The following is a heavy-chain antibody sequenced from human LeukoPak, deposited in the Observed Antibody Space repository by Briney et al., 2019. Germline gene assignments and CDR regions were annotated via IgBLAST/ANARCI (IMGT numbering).Heavy chain of an antibody. CDR2: IYYSWST. CDR1: GGSISSYY. J-gene: IGHJ5*02. Sequence: SETLSLTCTVSGGSISSYYWSWIRQPPGKGLEWIGYIYYSWSTNYNPSLKSRVTISVDTSKNQFSLKLSSVTAADTAVYYCARDLVGYCSGGSCYSENWFDPWGQGTLVTVSS. D-gene: IGHD2-15*01. V-gene: IGHV4-59*01. CDR3: ARDLVGYCSGGSCYSENWFDP.